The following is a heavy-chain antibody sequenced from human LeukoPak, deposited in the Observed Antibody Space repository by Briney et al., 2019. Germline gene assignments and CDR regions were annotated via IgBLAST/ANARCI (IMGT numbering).Heavy chain of an antibody. CDR1: GYTFTSYD. V-gene: IGHV1-8*01. Sequence: ASVKVSCKASGYTFTSYDINWVRQATGQGLEWMGWMNPNSGNTGYAQKFQGRVTMTRNTSISTVYMELSSLRSEDTAVYYCARARAAAGIDFDYWGQGTLVTVSS. J-gene: IGHJ4*02. D-gene: IGHD6-13*01. CDR2: MNPNSGNT. CDR3: ARARAAAGIDFDY.